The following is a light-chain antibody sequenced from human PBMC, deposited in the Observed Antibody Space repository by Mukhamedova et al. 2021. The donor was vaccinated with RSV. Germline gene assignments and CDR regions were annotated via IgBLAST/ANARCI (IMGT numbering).Light chain of an antibody. CDR2: NAS. Sequence: GERATLSCRASQSVSSYLPCYQQKSGQAPSLLIYNASNRASAIPARFSGSGSGTDFTLTISSLEPEDFAVYYCQQHGNSPLLTFGG. V-gene: IGKV3-11*01. J-gene: IGKJ4*01. CDR3: QQHGNSPLLT. CDR1: QSVSSY.